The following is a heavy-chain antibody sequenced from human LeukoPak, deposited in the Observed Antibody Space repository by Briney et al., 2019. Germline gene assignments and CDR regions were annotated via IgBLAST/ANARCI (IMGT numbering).Heavy chain of an antibody. J-gene: IGHJ4*02. Sequence: ASVKVSCKASGYTFSTSTISWVRQAAGQGLEWMGWINPKNGKTSYAQKFQDRVTMTENTSTSTAYMELSSLRSEDTAVYYCARGLEMATITAEGYWGQGTLVTVSS. D-gene: IGHD5-24*01. CDR2: INPKNGKT. CDR3: ARGLEMATITAEGY. CDR1: GYTFSTST. V-gene: IGHV1-8*01.